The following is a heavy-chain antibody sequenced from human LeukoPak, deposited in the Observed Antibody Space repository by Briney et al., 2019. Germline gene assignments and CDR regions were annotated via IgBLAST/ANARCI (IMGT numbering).Heavy chain of an antibody. J-gene: IGHJ4*02. CDR1: GFTFSSYA. CDR3: ARDFRFLDDY. D-gene: IGHD3-3*01. Sequence: PGGSLRLSCAASGFTFSSYAMHWVRQAPGKGLEWVAVISYDGSNKYYADSVKGRFTISRDNSKNTLYLQMNSLRAEDTAMYYCARDFRFLDDYWGQGTLVTVSS. V-gene: IGHV3-30*04. CDR2: ISYDGSNK.